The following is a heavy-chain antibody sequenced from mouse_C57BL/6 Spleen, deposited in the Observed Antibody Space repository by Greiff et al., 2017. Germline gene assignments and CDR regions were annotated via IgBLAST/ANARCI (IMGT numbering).Heavy chain of an antibody. CDR2: ISYDGSN. D-gene: IGHD1-1*01. CDR3: ASGSSSFAY. V-gene: IGHV3-6*01. J-gene: IGHJ3*01. CDR1: GYSITSGYY. Sequence: DVQLQESGPGLVKPSQSLSLTCSVTGYSITSGYYWNWIRQFPGNKLEGLGYISYDGSNNYNPSLKNRISITRDTSKHQFFLKLNYVTTEDTATYYCASGSSSFAYWGQGTLVTVSA.